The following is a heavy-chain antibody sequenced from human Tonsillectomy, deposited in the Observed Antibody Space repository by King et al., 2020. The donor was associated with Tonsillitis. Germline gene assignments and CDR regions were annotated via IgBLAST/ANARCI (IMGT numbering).Heavy chain of an antibody. J-gene: IGHJ3*02. V-gene: IGHV4-59*01. CDR1: GGSINDYY. CDR3: AMKWELLGSFDI. CDR2: IYYSGTT. Sequence: QLQESGPGLVKPSETLSLTCTVSGGSINDYYWSWIRQPPGEGLEWIGYIYYSGTTNYNPSLKSRVTISLDTSKNQFPLKLGSVTAADTAVYYCAMKWELLGSFDIWGQGTMVTVSS. D-gene: IGHD1-26*01.